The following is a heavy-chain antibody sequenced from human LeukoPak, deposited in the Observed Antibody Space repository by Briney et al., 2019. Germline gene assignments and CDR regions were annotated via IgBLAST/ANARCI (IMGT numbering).Heavy chain of an antibody. V-gene: IGHV4-61*02. CDR1: GGSISSGSYY. J-gene: IGHJ5*02. D-gene: IGHD2-2*01. CDR3: ARERLTVGYCSSTSCYPPYNWFDP. Sequence: PSETLSLTCTVSGGSISSGSYYWGWIRQPAGKGLEWIGRIYTSGSTNYNPSLKSRVTISVATSKNQFSLKLSSVTAADTAVYYCARERLTVGYCSSTSCYPPYNWFDPWGQGTLVTVSS. CDR2: IYTSGST.